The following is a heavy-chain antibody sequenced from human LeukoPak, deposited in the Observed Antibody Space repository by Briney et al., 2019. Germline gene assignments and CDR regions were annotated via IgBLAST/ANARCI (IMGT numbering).Heavy chain of an antibody. CDR2: IYYSGST. D-gene: IGHD2-15*01. CDR1: GGSISSSSYY. J-gene: IGHJ4*02. CDR3: ARAPKPCSGGSCYSGFGYFDY. Sequence: SETLSLTCTVSGGSISSSSYYWGWIRQPPGKGLEWIGYIYYSGSTNYNPSLKSRVTISVDTSKNQFSLKLSSVTAADTAVYYCARAPKPCSGGSCYSGFGYFDYWGQGTLVTVSS. V-gene: IGHV4-61*05.